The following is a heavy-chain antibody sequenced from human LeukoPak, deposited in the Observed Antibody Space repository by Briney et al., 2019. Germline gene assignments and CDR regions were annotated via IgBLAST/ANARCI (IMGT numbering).Heavy chain of an antibody. D-gene: IGHD5-24*01. CDR2: IGPYNGNT. Sequence: ASVKVSCKVSGYTFTNYGISWVRQAPGQGLEWMGWIGPYNGNTNYAQNLQGRVTLTTDTSTSTAYMELRSQRSDDTAVYYCAKDDAWLQYGDWGRGTLVTVSS. J-gene: IGHJ4*02. V-gene: IGHV1-18*01. CDR3: AKDDAWLQYGD. CDR1: GYTFTNYG.